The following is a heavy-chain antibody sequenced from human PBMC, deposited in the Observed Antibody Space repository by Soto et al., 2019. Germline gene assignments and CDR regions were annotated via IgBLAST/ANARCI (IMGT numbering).Heavy chain of an antibody. CDR3: ARHVGVPATRGFDY. J-gene: IGHJ4*02. V-gene: IGHV4-4*02. CDR2: VHPSGTT. Sequence: QVQVQESGPGLVEPSGTLSLTCAVSGTSISSNFWWSWVRQPPGKGLEWIGEVHPSGTTNYNPSLKSRVTVSVDKSKNQLSLNLNSVPAADTAVFYCARHVGVPATRGFDYWGQGTLVAVSS. D-gene: IGHD1-26*01. CDR1: GTSISSNFW.